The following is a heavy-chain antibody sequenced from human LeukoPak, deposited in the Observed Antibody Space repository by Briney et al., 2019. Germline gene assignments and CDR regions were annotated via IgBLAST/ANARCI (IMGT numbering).Heavy chain of an antibody. Sequence: GESLKISCKGSGYRFTSYWIAWVRQMPGKGLECMGIIYPGDSDTTYSPSFQGQVTISADKSFSTAYLQWSSLKASDSAMYYCARFSGGFDYWGQGTLVTVSS. CDR1: GYRFTSYW. V-gene: IGHV5-51*01. D-gene: IGHD2-15*01. CDR3: ARFSGGFDY. J-gene: IGHJ4*02. CDR2: IYPGDSDT.